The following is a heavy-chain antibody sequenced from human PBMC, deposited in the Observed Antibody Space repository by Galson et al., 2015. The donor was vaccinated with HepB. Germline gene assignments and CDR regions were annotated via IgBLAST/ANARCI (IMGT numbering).Heavy chain of an antibody. CDR3: ARYDVPGVAGKYNWFDP. Sequence: ETLSLTCAVYGGSFSGYYWSWIRQPPGKGLEWIGEINHSGSTNYNPSLKSRVTISVDTSKNQFSLKLSSVTAADTAVYYCARYDVPGVAGKYNWFDPWGQGTLVTVSS. D-gene: IGHD6-19*01. CDR1: GGSFSGYY. V-gene: IGHV4-34*01. CDR2: INHSGST. J-gene: IGHJ5*02.